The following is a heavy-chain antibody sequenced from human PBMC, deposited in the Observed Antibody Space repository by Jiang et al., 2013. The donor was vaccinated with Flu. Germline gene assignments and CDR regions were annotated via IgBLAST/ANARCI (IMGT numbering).Heavy chain of an antibody. V-gene: IGHV1-3*01. CDR2: INAGNGNT. Sequence: KPGASVKVSCKASGYTFTSYAMHWVRQAPGQRLEWMGWINAGNGNTKYSQKFQGRVTITRDTSASTAYMELSSLRSEDTAVYYCARALGILAYCGGDCYSGDDAFDIWGQGTMVTVSS. D-gene: IGHD2-21*02. CDR1: GYTFTSYA. J-gene: IGHJ3*02. CDR3: ARALGILAYCGGDCYSGDDAFDI.